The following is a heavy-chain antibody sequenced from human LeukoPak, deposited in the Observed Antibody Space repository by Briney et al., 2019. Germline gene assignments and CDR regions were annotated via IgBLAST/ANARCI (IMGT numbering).Heavy chain of an antibody. CDR2: IIPIFGTA. Sequence: SVKVSCKASGGTFSSYAISWVRQAPGQGLEWMGGIIPIFGTANYAQKFQGRVTITTDESTSTAYMELSSLRSEDTAVYYCARAGSDYDSSGYVDYWGQGTLVTVSS. J-gene: IGHJ4*02. CDR3: ARAGSDYDSSGYVDY. CDR1: GGTFSSYA. V-gene: IGHV1-69*05. D-gene: IGHD3-22*01.